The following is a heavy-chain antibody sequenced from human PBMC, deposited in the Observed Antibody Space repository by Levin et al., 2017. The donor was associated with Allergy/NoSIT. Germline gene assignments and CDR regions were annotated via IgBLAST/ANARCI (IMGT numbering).Heavy chain of an antibody. CDR2: ISESGAHT. Sequence: GSLRLSCAASGFTFSSYAMSWVRQAPGKGLGWVAAISESGAHTYYADSVRGRFTISRDNSENTLYLQMNSLRAEDTAVYYCAKSQGLSGRSFGDWGQGTLVTVSS. CDR3: AKSQGLSGRSFGD. D-gene: IGHD1-26*01. J-gene: IGHJ4*02. CDR1: GFTFSSYA. V-gene: IGHV3-23*01.